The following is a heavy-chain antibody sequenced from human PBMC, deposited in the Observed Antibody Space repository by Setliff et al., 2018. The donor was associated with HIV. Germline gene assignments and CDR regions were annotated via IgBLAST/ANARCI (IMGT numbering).Heavy chain of an antibody. J-gene: IGHJ5*02. CDR3: ARDQGESTWSYWFDP. Sequence: PSETLSLTCTVSGDSMISRPYYWGWIRQSPGKGLEWIGNIFYSGSIYSNPSLKSRINLSIDTSKNQFSLKLTSVTAADTAVYYCARDQGESTWSYWFDPWGQGTLVTVSS. D-gene: IGHD6-13*01. CDR2: IFYSGSI. CDR1: GDSMISRPYY. V-gene: IGHV4-39*02.